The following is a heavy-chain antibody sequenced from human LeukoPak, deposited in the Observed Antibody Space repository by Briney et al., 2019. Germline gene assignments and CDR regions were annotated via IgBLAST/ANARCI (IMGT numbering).Heavy chain of an antibody. CDR1: GGSISSYY. Sequence: SETLSLTCTVSGGSISSYYWSWIRQPAGKGLEWIGRVYTSGSTNYNPSLKSRVTISVDTSKNQFSLKLTSVTAADTAVYYCARAHTSSYVPSIWGQGTLVTVSS. CDR2: VYTSGST. D-gene: IGHD2-2*01. V-gene: IGHV4-4*07. J-gene: IGHJ4*02. CDR3: ARAHTSSYVPSI.